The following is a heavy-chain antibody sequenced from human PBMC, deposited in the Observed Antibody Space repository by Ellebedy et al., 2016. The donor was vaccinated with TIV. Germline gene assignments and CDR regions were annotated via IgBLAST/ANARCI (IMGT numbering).Heavy chain of an antibody. Sequence: GESLKISCKGSGYTFTNYWIGWVRQMPGKGLEWMGIIYPTDSDTRYSPSFQGQVTISADKSISTAYLQWNSLKASDTAMYYCASQVLPNDAFDIWGQGTMVTVSS. V-gene: IGHV5-51*01. CDR1: GYTFTNYW. D-gene: IGHD1-1*01. CDR2: IYPTDSDT. CDR3: ASQVLPNDAFDI. J-gene: IGHJ3*02.